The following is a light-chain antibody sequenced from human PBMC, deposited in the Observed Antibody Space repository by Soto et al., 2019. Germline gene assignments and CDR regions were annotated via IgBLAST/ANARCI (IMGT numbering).Light chain of an antibody. CDR1: LGIYNY. J-gene: IGLJ2*01. CDR2: EVN. Sequence: QSALTQPASVSGSPGQSITISCTGGLGIYNYVSWYQQHPGKVPKLLIYEVNSRPSGISDRFSGSKSGDTASLTISGLQAEDAADYYCSSYTLTTTLFGGGTKVTVL. CDR3: SSYTLTTTL. V-gene: IGLV2-14*01.